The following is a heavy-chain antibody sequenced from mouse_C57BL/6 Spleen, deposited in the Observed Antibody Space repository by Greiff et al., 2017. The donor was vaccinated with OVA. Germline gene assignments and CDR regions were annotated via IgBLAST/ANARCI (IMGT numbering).Heavy chain of an antibody. CDR2: ISYSGST. CDR3: ARGSLTGFDY. Sequence: DVKLQESGPGMVKPSQSLSLTCTVTGYSITSGYDWHWIRHFPGNKLEWMGYISYSGSTNYNPSLKSRISITHDTSKNHFFLKLNSVTTEDTATYYCARGSLTGFDYWGQGTTLTVSS. D-gene: IGHD4-1*01. CDR1: GYSITSGYD. V-gene: IGHV3-1*01. J-gene: IGHJ2*01.